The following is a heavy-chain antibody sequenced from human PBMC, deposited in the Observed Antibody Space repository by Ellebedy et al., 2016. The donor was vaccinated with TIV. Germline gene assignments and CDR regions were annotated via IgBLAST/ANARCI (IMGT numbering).Heavy chain of an antibody. J-gene: IGHJ3*02. V-gene: IGHV3-33*01. CDR1: GFTFSSYG. CDR2: IWYDGSNK. Sequence: GESLKISCAASGFTFSSYGMHWVRQAPGKGLEWVAVIWYDGSNKYYADSVKGRFTISRDNSKNTLYLQMNSLRAEDTAVYYCAREGIGKSGAFDIWGQGTMVTVSS. CDR3: AREGIGKSGAFDI. D-gene: IGHD2-15*01.